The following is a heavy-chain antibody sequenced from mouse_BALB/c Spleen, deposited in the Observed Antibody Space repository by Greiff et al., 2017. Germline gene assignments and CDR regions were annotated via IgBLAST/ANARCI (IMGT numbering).Heavy chain of an antibody. CDR3: AREGLRRGYFDY. CDR1: GFTFSSFG. D-gene: IGHD2-4*01. Sequence: EVQGVESGGGLVQPGGSRKLSCAASGFTFSSFGMHWVRQAPEKGLEWVAYISSGSSTIYYADTVKGRFTISRDNPKNTLFLQMTSLRSEDTAMYYCAREGLRRGYFDYGGQGTTLTVSS. CDR2: ISSGSSTI. J-gene: IGHJ2*01. V-gene: IGHV5-17*02.